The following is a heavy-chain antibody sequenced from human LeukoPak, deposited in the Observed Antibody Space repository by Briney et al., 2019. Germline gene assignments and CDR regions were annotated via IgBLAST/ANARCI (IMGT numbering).Heavy chain of an antibody. V-gene: IGHV3-7*01. CDR1: GFTFSSYS. CDR2: INQDGRAK. CDR3: ASSHDSSGND. D-gene: IGHD3-22*01. J-gene: IGHJ4*02. Sequence: GGSLRLSCAASGFTFSSYSMNWVRQAPGKGLEWVGSINQDGRAKYYVDSVKGRFTISRDNAKNSVYLQMNSLRDEDTAVYYCASSHDSSGNDWGQGTLVTVSS.